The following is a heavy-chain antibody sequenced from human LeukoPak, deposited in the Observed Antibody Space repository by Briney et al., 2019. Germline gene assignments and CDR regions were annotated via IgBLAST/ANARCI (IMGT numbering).Heavy chain of an antibody. J-gene: IGHJ5*02. Sequence: SETLSLSCTVSSYSISSGYYWGWIRQPPGKGLEWIGSIYHSGSTNYNPSFNNRVTMSVDTSKNHFSLKVNSVTTADTTVYYCAREALPVRGYRLTRGWFDPWGQGILVTVSS. CDR3: AREALPVRGYRLTRGWFDP. D-gene: IGHD3-10*02. CDR2: IYHSGST. V-gene: IGHV4-38-2*02. CDR1: SYSISSGYY.